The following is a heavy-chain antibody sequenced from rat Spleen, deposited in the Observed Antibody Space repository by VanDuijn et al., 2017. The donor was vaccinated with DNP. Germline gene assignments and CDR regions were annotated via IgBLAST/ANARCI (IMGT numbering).Heavy chain of an antibody. CDR3: ATSSYYGYDYGFAY. V-gene: IGHV5-25*01. J-gene: IGHJ3*01. CDR1: GFTFSNYY. D-gene: IGHD1-7*01. Sequence: EVQLVESGGGLVQPGRSLKLSCAASGFTFSNYYMAWVRQAPTKGLEWVASISLSGGSTYYRDSVKGRFTISRDNAQNTLYLQMNSLRSEDTATYYCATSSYYGYDYGFAYWGQGTLVTVSS. CDR2: ISLSGGST.